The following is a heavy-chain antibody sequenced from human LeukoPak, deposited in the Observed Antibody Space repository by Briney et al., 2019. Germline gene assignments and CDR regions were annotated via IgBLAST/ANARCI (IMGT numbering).Heavy chain of an antibody. CDR2: ISSGSGYI. CDR1: GFTFSSYS. V-gene: IGHV3-21*04. D-gene: IGHD1-14*01. J-gene: IGHJ6*02. Sequence: GGSLRLSCAASGFTFSSYSINWVRQAPGKGLEWVSSISSGSGYIYYADSVKGRFTISRDSSKNTLYLQMNSLRAEDTAVYYCAKVSGGGLYYDGMDVWGQGTTVTVSS. CDR3: AKVSGGGLYYDGMDV.